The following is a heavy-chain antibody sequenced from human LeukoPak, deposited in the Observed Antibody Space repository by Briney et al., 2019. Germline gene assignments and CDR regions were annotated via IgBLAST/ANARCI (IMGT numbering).Heavy chain of an antibody. Sequence: EGSLRLSCAASGFTVITNYMSWVRQAPGKGLEWVSVIYSGGSTYYADSVKGRFTISRDNSKNTLYLQMNSLRAEDTAVYYCAREASDYGDSYGMDVWGQGTTVTVSS. J-gene: IGHJ6*02. D-gene: IGHD4-17*01. CDR3: AREASDYGDSYGMDV. CDR2: IYSGGST. V-gene: IGHV3-66*01. CDR1: GFTVITNY.